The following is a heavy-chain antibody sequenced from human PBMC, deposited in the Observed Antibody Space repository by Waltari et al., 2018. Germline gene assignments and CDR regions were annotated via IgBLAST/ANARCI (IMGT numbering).Heavy chain of an antibody. V-gene: IGHV1-2*02. J-gene: IGHJ2*01. Sequence: QVQLVQSGAEVKKPGASVKVSCKASGYTFTGYYMHWVRQAPGQGLEGMGWINPNSGGTNYAQKFQGRVTMTRDTSISTAYMELSRLRSDDTAVYYCGRGGGYCSSTSCYYSNWYFDLWGRGTLVTVSS. CDR3: GRGGGYCSSTSCYYSNWYFDL. CDR2: INPNSGGT. D-gene: IGHD2-2*01. CDR1: GYTFTGYY.